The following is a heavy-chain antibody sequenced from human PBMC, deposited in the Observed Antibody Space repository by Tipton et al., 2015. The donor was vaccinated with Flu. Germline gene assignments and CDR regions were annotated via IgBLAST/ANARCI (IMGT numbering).Heavy chain of an antibody. Sequence: QLVQSGAEVKKPGASVKVSCKASGYTFTSYYMHWVRQAPGQGLEWMGIINPSGGSTSYAQKFQGRVTMTRDTSTSTVYMELSSLRSEDTAVYYWARDAGSGSYYQPFDYWGQGTLVTVSS. D-gene: IGHD1-26*01. CDR1: GYTFTSYY. V-gene: IGHV1-46*01. J-gene: IGHJ4*02. CDR3: ARDAGSGSYYQPFDY. CDR2: INPSGGST.